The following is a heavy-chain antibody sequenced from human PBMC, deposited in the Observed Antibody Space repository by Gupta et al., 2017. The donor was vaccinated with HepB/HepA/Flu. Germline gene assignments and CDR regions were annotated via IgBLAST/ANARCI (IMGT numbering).Heavy chain of an antibody. D-gene: IGHD2-21*01. Sequence: KLVESGGGLKQPGGSLRLSCVASGFNVTHFKMNWVRQVPGKGLEWISYINGTGAIVHYADFVRGRFTMSRDISKNSLYLEMNNLRVEDAGIYYCARKDYSMDLGGQGTTVTVSS. CDR1: GFNVTHFK. V-gene: IGHV3-48*03. CDR2: INGTGAIV. J-gene: IGHJ6*02. CDR3: ARKDYSMDL.